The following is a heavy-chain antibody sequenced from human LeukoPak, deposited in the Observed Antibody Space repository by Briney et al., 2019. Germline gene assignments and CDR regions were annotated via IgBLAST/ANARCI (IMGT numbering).Heavy chain of an antibody. CDR1: GFTFSSYS. V-gene: IGHV3-48*04. Sequence: GGSLRLSCAASGFTFSSYSMNWVRQAPGKGVEWVSYISSSGSTIYYADSVKGRFTISRDNAKNSLYLQMNSLRAEDTAVYYCARARIAARAFDIWGQGTMVTVSS. D-gene: IGHD6-6*01. CDR3: ARARIAARAFDI. J-gene: IGHJ3*02. CDR2: ISSSGSTI.